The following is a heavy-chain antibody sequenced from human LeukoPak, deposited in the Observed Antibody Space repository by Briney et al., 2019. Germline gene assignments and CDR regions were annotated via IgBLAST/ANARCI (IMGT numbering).Heavy chain of an antibody. CDR1: GFTFSSFG. V-gene: IGHV3-33*01. D-gene: IGHD2-15*01. CDR3: ARDGDITPTDV. CDR2: IWYDGSNK. Sequence: PGGSLRLSCAASGFTFSSFGMHWVRQAPGKGLEWVAVIWYDGSNKYYADSVKGRFTISRDNSKNTLYLQMNSLRAEDTAVYYCARDGDITPTDVWGQGTTVTASS. J-gene: IGHJ6*02.